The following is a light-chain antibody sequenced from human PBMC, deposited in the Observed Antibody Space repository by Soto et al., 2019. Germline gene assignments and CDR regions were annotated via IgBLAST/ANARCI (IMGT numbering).Light chain of an antibody. CDR3: QQYFNSPWT. Sequence: DIVRTQSPDSLAVSLGERATINCKSSQSLFYSSKNKDYLAWYQQKPGQPPRLLIYWASTRESGVPERFSGSGSGTDFTLTVSSLQAEDVAVYYCQQYFNSPWTFGQGTKVEIK. CDR2: WAS. V-gene: IGKV4-1*01. J-gene: IGKJ1*01. CDR1: QSLFYSSKNKDY.